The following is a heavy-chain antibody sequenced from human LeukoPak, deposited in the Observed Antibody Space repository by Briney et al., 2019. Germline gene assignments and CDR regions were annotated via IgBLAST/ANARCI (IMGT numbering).Heavy chain of an antibody. CDR2: IRNKAYGGTT. J-gene: IGHJ4*02. Sequence: GGSLRLSCTASGFTFGDYTMTWVRQAPGKGLEWVGFIRNKAYGGTTEYAASVKDRFIISRDDSKSIAYLQMNSLKTEDTAVYYCSVDIGDYWGQGILVTVSS. D-gene: IGHD2-2*03. CDR3: SVDIGDY. CDR1: GFTFGDYT. V-gene: IGHV3-49*04.